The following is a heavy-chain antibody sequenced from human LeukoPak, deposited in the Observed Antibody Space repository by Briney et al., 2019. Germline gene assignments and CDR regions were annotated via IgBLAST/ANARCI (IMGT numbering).Heavy chain of an antibody. D-gene: IGHD2-15*01. CDR1: GFSLSCYA. CDR2: ISSSDDGT. CDR3: AKAPVTSCRGAFCYPLDS. Sequence: PGGSLRLSCAASGFSLSCYAMSWVRQAPGKGLEWVSAISSSDDGTYHAGSVRGRFTISRDSSKNTLYLQMNNLRTEDAAIYYCAKAPVTSCRGAFCYPLDSWGQGTLVTVSS. V-gene: IGHV3-23*01. J-gene: IGHJ4*02.